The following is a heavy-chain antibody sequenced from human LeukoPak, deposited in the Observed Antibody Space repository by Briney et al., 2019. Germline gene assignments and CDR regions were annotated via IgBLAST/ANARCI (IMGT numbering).Heavy chain of an antibody. CDR2: ISGSGGST. V-gene: IGHV3-23*01. J-gene: IGHJ5*02. CDR3: AKPLGSGSYTELDP. CDR1: GFTFSSYA. D-gene: IGHD3-10*01. Sequence: PGGSLRLSCAASGFTFSSYAMSWVRQAPGKGLEWVSAISGSGGSTYYADSVKGRFTISRDNSKNTLYLQMNSLRAEDTAVYYCAKPLGSGSYTELDPWGQGTLVTVSS.